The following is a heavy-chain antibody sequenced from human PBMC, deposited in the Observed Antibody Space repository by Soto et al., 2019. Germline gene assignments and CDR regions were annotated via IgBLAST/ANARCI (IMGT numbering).Heavy chain of an antibody. CDR3: ARGYSGYDYNPYCFVY. CDR2: INPSGGST. D-gene: IGHD5-12*01. CDR1: EYTFTSYY. V-gene: IGHV1-46*03. Sequence: GASVKVSCKASEYTFTSYYMHWVRQAPGQGLEWMGIINPSGGSTSYAQKFQGRVTTTRDTSTSTVYMELSSLRSEDTAVYYCARGYSGYDYNPYCFVYWGQGTLVTVSS. J-gene: IGHJ4*02.